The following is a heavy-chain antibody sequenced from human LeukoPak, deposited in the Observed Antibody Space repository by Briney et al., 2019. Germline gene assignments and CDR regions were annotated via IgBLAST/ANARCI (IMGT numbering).Heavy chain of an antibody. CDR2: LSDSGGST. J-gene: IGHJ6*03. V-gene: IGHV3-23*01. Sequence: PGGSLRLSCAASGLTFSTYAMTWVRQAPGQGLEWVSTLSDSGGSTYYADSVKGRFTISRDNSKNTLYLEVNSLRAEDTAVYYCAKGPPPSQFYYYLDVWGKGTTVTVSS. CDR1: GLTFSTYA. CDR3: AKGPPPSQFYYYLDV.